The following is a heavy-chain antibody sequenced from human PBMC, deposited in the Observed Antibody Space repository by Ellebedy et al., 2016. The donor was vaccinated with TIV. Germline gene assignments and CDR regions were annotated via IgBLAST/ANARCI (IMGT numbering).Heavy chain of an antibody. CDR3: YIAASGTASYFDF. J-gene: IGHJ4*02. Sequence: ASVKVSCKASGYTFTGYYVHWVRQAPGQGLEWMGWINPNGGDTNYSPEFQGRVTMTRDTSISTAYLELTRLRSDDTAVFYCYIAASGTASYFDFWGQGTLVTVSS. V-gene: IGHV1-2*02. D-gene: IGHD6-25*01. CDR2: INPNGGDT. CDR1: GYTFTGYY.